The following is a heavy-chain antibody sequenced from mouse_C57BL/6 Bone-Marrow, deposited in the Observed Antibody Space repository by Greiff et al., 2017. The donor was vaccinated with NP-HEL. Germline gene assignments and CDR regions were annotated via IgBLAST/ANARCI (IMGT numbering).Heavy chain of an antibody. CDR1: GFTFSSYG. V-gene: IGHV5-6*01. J-gene: IGHJ2*01. CDR3: ARLLNLYYFDY. CDR2: ISSGGSYT. Sequence: EVQVVESGGDLVKPGGSLKLSCAASGFTFSSYGMSWVRQTPDKRLEWVATISSGGSYTYYPDSVKGRFTISRDNAKNTLYLQMGSLKSEDTAMYYCARLLNLYYFDYWGQGTTLTVSS.